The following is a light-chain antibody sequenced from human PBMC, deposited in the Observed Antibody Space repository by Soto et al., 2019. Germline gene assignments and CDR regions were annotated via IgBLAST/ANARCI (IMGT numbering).Light chain of an antibody. Sequence: DIQMTQSPSSLSASVGDRVTITCRASQSISSCLNWYQQKPGKAPKLLIYAASNLQSGVPSRFSGSESGTAFILTITSLQPEDFATYYCQQIYAAPVTFGQGTKVEIK. CDR3: QQIYAAPVT. V-gene: IGKV1-39*01. CDR1: QSISSC. J-gene: IGKJ1*01. CDR2: AAS.